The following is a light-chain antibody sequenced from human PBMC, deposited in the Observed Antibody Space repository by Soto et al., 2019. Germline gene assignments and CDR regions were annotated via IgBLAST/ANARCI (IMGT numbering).Light chain of an antibody. J-gene: IGKJ4*01. CDR2: GAS. V-gene: IGKV3-15*01. Sequence: IVMTQSPAIRSLSPGERATLSCRASQSVDSSLAWYQQKPGQAPRLLIHGASTRAPGIPARFSGSVSGTDGTLTISTLEQEDGSVYYCQPSNNWTLTFGGGTKVDIK. CDR1: QSVDSS. CDR3: QPSNNWTLT.